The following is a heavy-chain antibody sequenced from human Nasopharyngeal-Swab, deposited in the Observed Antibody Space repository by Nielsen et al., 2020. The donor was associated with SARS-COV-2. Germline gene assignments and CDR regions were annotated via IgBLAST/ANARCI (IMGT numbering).Heavy chain of an antibody. CDR1: GGAIGTADYY. J-gene: IGHJ5*02. CDR3: ARGSTGYYISEWFDP. V-gene: IGHV4-31*03. Sequence: TLSLTCPVSGGAIGTADYYWTWVRQQPGKGLEWIGYVSYSGSTYYNPSLKSRLTISRDTSKNQFSLKMTSVTAADTAVYYCARGSTGYYISEWFDPWGQGTLVTVSS. CDR2: VSYSGST. D-gene: IGHD3-9*01.